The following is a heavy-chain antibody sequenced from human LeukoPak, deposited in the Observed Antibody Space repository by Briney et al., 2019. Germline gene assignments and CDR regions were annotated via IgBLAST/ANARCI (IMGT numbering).Heavy chain of an antibody. D-gene: IGHD3-16*02. J-gene: IGHJ4*02. Sequence: PSETLSLXCXXXXXSFSGYYWSWIRQPPGKGLEWIGEINHSGSTNYNPSLKSRVTISVDTSKNQFSLKLSSVTAADTAVYYCARRIYVWGSYRFYYFDYWGQGTLVTVSS. CDR3: ARRIYVWGSYRFYYFDY. CDR2: INHSGST. CDR1: XXSFSGYY. V-gene: IGHV4-34*01.